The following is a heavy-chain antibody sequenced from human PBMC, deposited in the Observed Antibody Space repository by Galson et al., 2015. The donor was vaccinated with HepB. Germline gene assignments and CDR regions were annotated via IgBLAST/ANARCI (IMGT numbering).Heavy chain of an antibody. CDR2: IYWDDDK. CDR1: GFSLSTSGVG. Sequence: PALVKPTQTLTLTCTFSGFSLSTSGVGVGWIRQPPGKALEWLALIYWDDDKRYSPSLKSRLTITKDTSKNQVVLTMTNMDPVDTATYSCAHTQGDRVFKDPIRGVTFDWFDPWGQGTLVTVSS. V-gene: IGHV2-5*02. D-gene: IGHD3-10*01. CDR3: AHTQGDRVFKDPIRGVTFDWFDP. J-gene: IGHJ5*02.